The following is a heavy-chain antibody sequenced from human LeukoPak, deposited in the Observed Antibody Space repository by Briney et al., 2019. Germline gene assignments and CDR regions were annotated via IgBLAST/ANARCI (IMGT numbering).Heavy chain of an antibody. CDR2: IYYSGST. J-gene: IGHJ4*02. Sequence: SWVRQAPGKGLEWIGYIYYSGSTYYNPSLKSRVTISVDTSKNQFSLKLSSVTAADTAVYYCAKGQRYWGQGTLVTVSS. V-gene: IGHV4-30-4*08. D-gene: IGHD5-18*01. CDR3: AKGQRY.